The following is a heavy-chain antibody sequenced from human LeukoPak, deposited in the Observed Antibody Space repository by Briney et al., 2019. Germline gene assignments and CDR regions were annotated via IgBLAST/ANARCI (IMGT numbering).Heavy chain of an antibody. CDR1: SGSISSYY. V-gene: IGHV4-59*08. D-gene: IGHD3-10*01. Sequence: KPSETLSLTCTVSSGSISSYYWSWVRQPPGEGLEWIGYIYYSGSTNYNPSLKSRVTISVDTSKNQFSLKLSSVTAADTAVYYCARHGGIWFGEFPFDYWGQGTLVTVSS. CDR2: IYYSGST. CDR3: ARHGGIWFGEFPFDY. J-gene: IGHJ4*02.